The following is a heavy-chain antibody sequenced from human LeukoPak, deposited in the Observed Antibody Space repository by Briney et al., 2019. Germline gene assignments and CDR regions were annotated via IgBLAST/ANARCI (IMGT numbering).Heavy chain of an antibody. V-gene: IGHV1-24*01. CDR3: ATVASLAVAGSLGYNWFDP. Sequence: ASVKVSCKVSGYILTELSMHWVRQAPGKGLEWMGGFDPEDGETIYAQKFQGRVTMTEDTSTDTAYMELSSLRSEDTAAYYCATVASLAVAGSLGYNWFDPWGQGTLVTVSS. CDR2: FDPEDGET. J-gene: IGHJ5*02. CDR1: GYILTELS. D-gene: IGHD6-19*01.